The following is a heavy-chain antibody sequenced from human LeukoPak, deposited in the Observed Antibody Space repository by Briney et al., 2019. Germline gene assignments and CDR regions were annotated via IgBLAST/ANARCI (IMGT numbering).Heavy chain of an antibody. D-gene: IGHD2/OR15-2a*01. J-gene: IGHJ4*02. CDR2: INPSSGDT. CDR1: GYTFTDYY. CDR3: ARREYLTY. V-gene: IGHV1-2*02. Sequence: GASVKVSCKASGYTFTDYYMHWVRQAPGQGLEWMGWINPSSGDTKYAQKFQGRVTMTRDTSISTAYMELSRLTSDDTAIYYCARREYLTYWGQGTLVTVSS.